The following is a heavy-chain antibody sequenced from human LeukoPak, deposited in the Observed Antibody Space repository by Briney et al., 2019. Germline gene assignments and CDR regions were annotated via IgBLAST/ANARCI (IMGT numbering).Heavy chain of an antibody. Sequence: PGGSLRLSCAASGFTFSSYEMNWVRRSPGKGLEWVSYISSSGSTIYYADSVKGRFTISRDNAQNSLYLQMNSLRAEDTAVYYCARDRYCSSTSCYDPDYFDYWGQGTLVTVSS. D-gene: IGHD2-2*01. CDR3: ARDRYCSSTSCYDPDYFDY. CDR2: ISSSGSTI. J-gene: IGHJ4*02. CDR1: GFTFSSYE. V-gene: IGHV3-48*03.